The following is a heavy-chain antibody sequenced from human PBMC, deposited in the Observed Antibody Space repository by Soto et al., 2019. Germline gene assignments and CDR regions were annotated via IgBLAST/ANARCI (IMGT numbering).Heavy chain of an antibody. CDR2: INHRGSA. V-gene: IGHV4-34*01. Sequence: SETLPLTCAVYGGSFRGYYWSWIRQPPGKWLEWIGEINHRGSANYNPSVKSRVTISVDTSKNQFSLKLNSVTAADTAMYYCARGSRVKIPAATGRDYYYHGLDVWAQGTAVTVSS. D-gene: IGHD1-26*01. CDR3: ARGSRVKIPAATGRDYYYHGLDV. J-gene: IGHJ6*02. CDR1: GGSFRGYY.